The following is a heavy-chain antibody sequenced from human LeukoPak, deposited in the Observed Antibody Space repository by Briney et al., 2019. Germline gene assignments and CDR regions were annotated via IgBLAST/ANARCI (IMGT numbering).Heavy chain of an antibody. CDR1: GYTFTSYG. V-gene: IGHV1-18*01. Sequence: ASVKVSCKASGYTFTSYGISWVRQAPGQGLEWMGWISAYNGNTNYAQKLQGRVTMTTDTSTSTAYMELRSLRSDDTAVYYCARGGHSRRVVAVNYFDCWGQGTLVTVSS. J-gene: IGHJ4*02. CDR2: ISAYNGNT. CDR3: ARGGHSRRVVAVNYFDC. D-gene: IGHD2-15*01.